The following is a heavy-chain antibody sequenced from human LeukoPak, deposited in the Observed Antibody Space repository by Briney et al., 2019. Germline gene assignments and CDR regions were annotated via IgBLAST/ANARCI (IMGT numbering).Heavy chain of an antibody. CDR2: ISSSGTYT. CDR1: GFTFSSYE. D-gene: IGHD2-15*01. J-gene: IGHJ6*03. CDR3: ARGVGYCSSSRCSPGYYMDV. V-gene: IGHV3-48*03. Sequence: GGSPRLSCAASGFTFSSYEMNWVRQAPGKGLEWVSRISSSGTYTDYTDSVKGRFTISRDNAKNSLYLQMNSLRAEDTALYFCARGVGYCSSSRCSPGYYMDVWGQGTTVTVFS.